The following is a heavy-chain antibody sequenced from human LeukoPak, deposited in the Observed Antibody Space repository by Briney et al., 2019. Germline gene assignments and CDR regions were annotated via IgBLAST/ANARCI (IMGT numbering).Heavy chain of an antibody. D-gene: IGHD7-27*01. CDR2: LSSGHE. CDR1: GFTFTTYS. J-gene: IGHJ4*02. V-gene: IGHV3-48*04. CDR3: VRAHAWGFDY. Sequence: LPGGSLRLSCAASGFTFTTYSINSVRQAPGKGLEWVAYLSSGHELYSDSVKGRFTISRDNAKTSLYLQMHRLRAEDKAVYYCVRAHAWGFDYWGQGTLVSVSS.